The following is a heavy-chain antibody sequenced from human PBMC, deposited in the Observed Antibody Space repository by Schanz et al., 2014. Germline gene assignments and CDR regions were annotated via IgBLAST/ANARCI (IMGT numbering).Heavy chain of an antibody. J-gene: IGHJ3*01. CDR2: ISYDGSFK. V-gene: IGHV3-33*01. CDR3: ARELPGVVAFDF. CDR1: GFNFGSHG. Sequence: QGQLVESGGGVVQPGKSLRLSCAASGFNFGSHGMHWVRQAPGKGLEWVAVISYDGSFKNYADSVRGRITMSRDNSKNTMYLQINNLRADDTAVYYCARELPGVVAFDFWGQGTMVTVSS. D-gene: IGHD7-27*01.